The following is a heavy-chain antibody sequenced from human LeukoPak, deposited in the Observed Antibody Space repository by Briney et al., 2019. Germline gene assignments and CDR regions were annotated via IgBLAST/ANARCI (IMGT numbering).Heavy chain of an antibody. Sequence: SETLSLTCTVSGGTISSYYWNWIRQPPGKGLEWIGYIHYSGSTKYNPSLKSRVTISIDTSKNQFSLKLSSVTAADTAVYYCARRVVESAVITERNWFDPWGQGTLVTVSS. CDR3: ARRVVESAVITERNWFDP. J-gene: IGHJ5*02. V-gene: IGHV4-59*08. CDR2: IHYSGST. D-gene: IGHD4-11*01. CDR1: GGTISSYY.